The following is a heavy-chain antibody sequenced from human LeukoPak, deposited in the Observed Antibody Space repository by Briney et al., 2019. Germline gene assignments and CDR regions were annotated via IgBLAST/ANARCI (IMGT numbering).Heavy chain of an antibody. CDR1: GYTFTSYG. CDR3: ARIYCTNGVCRYYHGP. V-gene: IGHV1-18*01. Sequence: ASVKVPCKASGYTFTSYGISWVRQAPGQGLEWMGWISAYNGNTNYAQKLQGRVTMTTDTSTSTAYMELRSLRSDDTAVYYCARIYCTNGVCRYYHGPWGQGTLVTVSS. CDR2: ISAYNGNT. J-gene: IGHJ5*02. D-gene: IGHD2-8*01.